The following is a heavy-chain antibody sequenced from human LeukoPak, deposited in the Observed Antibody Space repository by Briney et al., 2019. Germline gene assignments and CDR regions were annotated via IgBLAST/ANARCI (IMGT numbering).Heavy chain of an antibody. D-gene: IGHD3-10*01. Sequence: ASVKVSCKVSGYTFTSYGISWVRQAPGQGLEWMGWISAYNGNTDYAQKLQGRVTMTTDTSTSTAYMELGSLRSDDTAVYYCVIDSLWFGELLSDCWGQGTLITVSS. J-gene: IGHJ4*02. CDR1: GYTFTSYG. CDR2: ISAYNGNT. CDR3: VIDSLWFGELLSDC. V-gene: IGHV1-18*01.